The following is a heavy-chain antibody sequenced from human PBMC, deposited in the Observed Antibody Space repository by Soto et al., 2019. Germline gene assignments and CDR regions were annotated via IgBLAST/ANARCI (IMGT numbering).Heavy chain of an antibody. D-gene: IGHD4-17*01. V-gene: IGHV4-34*01. CDR3: ATISTMTTVTTVDY. CDR2: INHSGST. Sequence: SSETLSLTCAVDGGSFSGCYWSWIRQPPGKGLEWIGEINHSGSTNYNPSLKSRVTISVDTSKNQFSLKLSSVTAADTAVYYCATISTMTTVTTVDYWGQGTLVTVSS. CDR1: GGSFSGCY. J-gene: IGHJ4*02.